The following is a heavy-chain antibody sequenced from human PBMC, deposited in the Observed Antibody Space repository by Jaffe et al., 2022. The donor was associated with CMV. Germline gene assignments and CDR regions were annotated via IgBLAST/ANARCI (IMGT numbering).Heavy chain of an antibody. V-gene: IGHV3-23*01. D-gene: IGHD6-19*01. CDR2: ISGSGGST. Sequence: EVQLLESGGGLVQPGGSLRLSCAASGFTFSSYAMSWVRQAPGKGLEWVSAISGSGGSTYYADSVKGRFTISRDNSKNTLYLQMNSLRAEDTAVYYCAGEYSSGWYPWAEEVGFLDYWGQGTLVTVSS. J-gene: IGHJ4*02. CDR1: GFTFSSYA. CDR3: AGEYSSGWYPWAEEVGFLDY.